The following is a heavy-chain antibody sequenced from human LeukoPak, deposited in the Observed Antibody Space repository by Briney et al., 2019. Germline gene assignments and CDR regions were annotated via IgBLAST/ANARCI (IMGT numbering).Heavy chain of an antibody. CDR3: ARGLESASYSSSSDYFGY. J-gene: IGHJ4*02. Sequence: SVKVSCKASGYTFTSNGISWVRQAPGQGLEWMGGIIPIFGTANYAQKFQGRVTITADESTSTAYMELSSLRSEDTAVYYCARGLESASYSSSSDYFGYWGQGTLVTVSS. V-gene: IGHV1-69*13. CDR1: GYTFTSNG. D-gene: IGHD6-13*01. CDR2: IIPIFGTA.